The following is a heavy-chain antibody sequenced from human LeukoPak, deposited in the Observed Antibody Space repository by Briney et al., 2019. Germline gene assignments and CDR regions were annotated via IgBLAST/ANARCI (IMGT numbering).Heavy chain of an antibody. D-gene: IGHD4-17*01. Sequence: QPGGSLRLSCAASGFTFSIYWVHWVRQAPGKGLEWVSVISGSGGSTYYADSVKGRFTISRDKSKNTLYLQMNSLRVEDTAVYYCAKDYGDYANCFDYWGQGTLVTVSS. CDR2: ISGSGGST. CDR3: AKDYGDYANCFDY. V-gene: IGHV3-23*01. J-gene: IGHJ4*02. CDR1: GFTFSIYW.